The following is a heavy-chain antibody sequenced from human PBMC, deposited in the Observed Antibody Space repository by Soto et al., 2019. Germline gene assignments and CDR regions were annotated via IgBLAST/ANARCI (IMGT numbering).Heavy chain of an antibody. J-gene: IGHJ4*02. D-gene: IGHD3-3*01. CDR2: IYYSGST. CDR1: GGSISSYY. CDR3: ARVYYDFWSGYYHERHYFDY. Sequence: PSETLSLTCTVSGGSISSYYWSWIRQPPGKGLEWIGYIYYSGSTNYNPSLKSRVTISVDTSKNQFSLKLSSVTAADTAVYYCARVYYDFWSGYYHERHYFDYWGQGTLVTVS. V-gene: IGHV4-59*01.